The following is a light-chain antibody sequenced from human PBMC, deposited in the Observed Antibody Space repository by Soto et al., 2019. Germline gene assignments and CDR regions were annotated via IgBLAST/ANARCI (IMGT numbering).Light chain of an antibody. V-gene: IGKV3-20*01. CDR1: QSVATSQ. Sequence: EIVLTQSPGTLSLSPGERATLFCRASQSVATSQLAWYQQKPGQAPRLLIGASSRATGVPDRFIASGSGTDFTLTISRLEPEDFAVYYCQQFASSPRTFGRGTTLEIK. CDR3: QQFASSPRT. J-gene: IGKJ1*01. CDR2: GAS.